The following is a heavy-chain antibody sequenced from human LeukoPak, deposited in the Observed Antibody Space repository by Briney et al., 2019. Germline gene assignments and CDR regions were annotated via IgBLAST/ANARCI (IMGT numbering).Heavy chain of an antibody. CDR2: INHSGYT. V-gene: IGHV4-34*01. D-gene: IGHD3-22*01. Sequence: PSVTLSLTCAVYGESSFSSYYWSWIRETPGGTLEWIGEINHSGYTNYNPSLKSRVTLSIDTSKNQFSLRLNSVTAADTAVYYCSRQVVGNDYRGQGILVTVSS. J-gene: IGHJ4*02. CDR1: GESSFSSYY. CDR3: SRQVVGNDY.